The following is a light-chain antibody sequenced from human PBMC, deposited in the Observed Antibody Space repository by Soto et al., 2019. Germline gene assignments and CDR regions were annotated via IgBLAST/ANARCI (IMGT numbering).Light chain of an antibody. CDR2: AAS. Sequence: AIRMTQSPSSLSASTGDRVTITCRASQGISGYLAWYQQKPGKAPKLLIYAASTLQSGVPSRFSGSGSGTDFTLTISCLQSEDFATYYCQQYYSYPLFGGGTKVEIK. CDR3: QQYYSYPL. J-gene: IGKJ4*01. CDR1: QGISGY. V-gene: IGKV1-8*01.